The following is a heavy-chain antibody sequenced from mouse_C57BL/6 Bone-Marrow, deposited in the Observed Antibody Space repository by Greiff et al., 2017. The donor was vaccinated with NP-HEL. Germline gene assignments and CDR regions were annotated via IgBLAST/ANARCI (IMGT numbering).Heavy chain of an antibody. Sequence: VQLQQSGAELVRPGASVTLSCKASGYTFTDYEMHWVKQTPVHGLEWIGAIDPETGGTAYNQKFKGKAILTADKSSSTAYMELRSLTSEDSAVYYWTRYDGYYVNYYALDYWGQGTSVTVSS. D-gene: IGHD2-3*01. J-gene: IGHJ4*01. CDR1: GYTFTDYE. CDR3: TRYDGYYVNYYALDY. V-gene: IGHV1-15*01. CDR2: IDPETGGT.